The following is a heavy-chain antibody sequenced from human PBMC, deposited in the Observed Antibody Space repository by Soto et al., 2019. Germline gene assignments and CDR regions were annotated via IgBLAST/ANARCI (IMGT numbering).Heavy chain of an antibody. CDR2: TYFRSKWYN. CDR3: AKGDNLGPKTGYGFDP. D-gene: IGHD5-12*01. CDR1: GDSVSSNTAS. Sequence: QTLSLTCAISGDSVSSNTASWYWFRKSPSRGLEWLGRTYFRSKWYNDYAVSVKSRIIINPDTSNNQFSLQLNSVTPEDTAVYFCAKGDNLGPKTGYGFDPWGQGIMGTVSS. V-gene: IGHV6-1*01. J-gene: IGHJ5*02.